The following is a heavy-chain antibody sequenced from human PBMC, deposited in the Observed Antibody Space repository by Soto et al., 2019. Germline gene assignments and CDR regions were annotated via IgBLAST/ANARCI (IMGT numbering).Heavy chain of an antibody. CDR2: INAGNGNT. CDR1: GYTLTTYF. J-gene: IGHJ6*02. V-gene: IGHV1-3*01. Sequence: GASVKVSCKASGYTLTTYFIHWVRQAPGQRLEWMGWINAGNGNTRYSQKFQGRVTITRDTSASTVYMELSSLRSEDTAVYYCARVEGITIIVQGPMDVWGQGTTVTVSS. CDR3: ARVEGITIIVQGPMDV. D-gene: IGHD3-22*01.